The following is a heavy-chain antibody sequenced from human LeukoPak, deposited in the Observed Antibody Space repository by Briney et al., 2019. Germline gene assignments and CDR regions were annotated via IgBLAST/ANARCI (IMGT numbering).Heavy chain of an antibody. J-gene: IGHJ6*02. V-gene: IGHV3-33*01. CDR2: IWYDGSNK. CDR1: GFTFSSYG. CDR3: ARRGYGPRYYGMDV. D-gene: IGHD6-13*01. Sequence: PGGSLRLSCAASGFTFSSYGMYWVRQAPGKGLEWVAVIWYDGSNKYYADSVKGRFTISRDTSKNTLYLQMNSLRVEDTAVYYCARRGYGPRYYGMDVWGQGTTVTVSS.